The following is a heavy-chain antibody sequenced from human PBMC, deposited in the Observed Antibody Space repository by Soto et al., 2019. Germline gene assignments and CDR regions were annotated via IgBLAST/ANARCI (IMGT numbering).Heavy chain of an antibody. V-gene: IGHV3-33*01. D-gene: IGHD1-1*01. CDR3: ARDQVPYYYYYMDV. J-gene: IGHJ6*03. CDR1: GFTFSTYG. CDR2: IWYDGSNK. Sequence: ESGGGVVQPGRSLRLSCAPSGFTFSTYGMHWVRQAPGKGLEWVAVIWYDGSNKYYADSVKGRFTISRDNSKNTLYLQMNSLRAEDTAVYYCARDQVPYYYYYMDVWGKGTTVTVSS.